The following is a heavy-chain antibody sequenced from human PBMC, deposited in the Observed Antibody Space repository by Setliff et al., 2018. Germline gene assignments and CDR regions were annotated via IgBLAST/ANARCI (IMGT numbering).Heavy chain of an antibody. CDR3: ARGRNVAARLLDS. D-gene: IGHD6-6*01. J-gene: IGHJ4*02. V-gene: IGHV4-34*01. CDR2: INHSGST. Sequence: SETLSLTCTVSGGSISGASIRSYYWTWIRQPPGKGLEWIGEINHSGSTDYNPSLKSRVSISVDTSKNQFSLKLSSVTAADTAVYYCARGRNVAARLLDSWGQGARVTVSS. CDR1: GGSISGASIRSYY.